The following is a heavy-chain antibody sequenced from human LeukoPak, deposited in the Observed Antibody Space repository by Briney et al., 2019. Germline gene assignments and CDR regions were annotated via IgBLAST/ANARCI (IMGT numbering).Heavy chain of an antibody. J-gene: IGHJ4*02. CDR3: AREYAYSGSYHFDY. CDR2: IFSGGTT. Sequence: ETLSLTCTVSGVSISSNYMSWVRQAPGKGLEWVSVIFSGGTTHYADSVKGRFTISRDNSKNTLYLQMNSLRVEDTALYYCAREYAYSGSYHFDYWGQETLVTVSS. D-gene: IGHD1-26*01. V-gene: IGHV3-53*01. CDR1: GVSISSNY.